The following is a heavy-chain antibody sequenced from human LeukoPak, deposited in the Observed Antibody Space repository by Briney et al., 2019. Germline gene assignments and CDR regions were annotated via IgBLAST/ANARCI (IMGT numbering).Heavy chain of an antibody. D-gene: IGHD2-21*01. CDR3: ARDMWRPESHYYYYGMDV. CDR2: ISSSGSTI. J-gene: IGHJ6*04. CDR1: GFTFSSYE. Sequence: GGSLRLSCAASGFTFSSYEMNWVRQAPGKGLEWVSYISSSGSTIYYADSVKGRFTISRDNAKNSLYLQMNSLRAEDTAVYYCARDMWRPESHYYYYGMDVWGKGTTVTVSS. V-gene: IGHV3-48*03.